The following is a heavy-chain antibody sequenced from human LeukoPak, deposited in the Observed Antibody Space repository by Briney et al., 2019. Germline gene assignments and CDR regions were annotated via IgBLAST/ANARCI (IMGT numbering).Heavy chain of an antibody. J-gene: IGHJ1*01. CDR2: ISGSGGST. CDR3: AKVSQLGSGPKNFQH. CDR1: GFTFSSYA. Sequence: GGSLRLSCAASGFTFSSYAMSWARQAPGKGLEWVSAISGSGGSTYYADSVKGRFTISRDNSKNTLYLQMNSLRAEDTAVYYCAKVSQLGSGPKNFQHWGQGTLVTVSS. V-gene: IGHV3-23*01. D-gene: IGHD6-19*01.